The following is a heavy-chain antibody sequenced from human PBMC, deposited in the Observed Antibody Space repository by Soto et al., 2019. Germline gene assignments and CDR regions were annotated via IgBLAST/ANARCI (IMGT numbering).Heavy chain of an antibody. CDR1: GYSSTSSW. D-gene: IGHD2-15*01. J-gene: IGHJ6*02. Sequence: GESLKFSCKGSGYSSTSSWMGRVRQIPGQGLEWMGIIYPGDSDTRYSPSFQGQVTISADKSSSTAYPQWSSLKASDTATYYCASRGISLSMDVWGQGTTVTVTS. CDR3: ASRGISLSMDV. CDR2: IYPGDSDT. V-gene: IGHV5-51*03.